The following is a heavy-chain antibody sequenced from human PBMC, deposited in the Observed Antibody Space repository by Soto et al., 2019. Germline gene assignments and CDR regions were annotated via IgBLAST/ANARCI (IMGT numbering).Heavy chain of an antibody. V-gene: IGHV4-30-2*01. CDR2: IYHSGST. D-gene: IGHD6-19*01. J-gene: IGHJ4*02. CDR3: ARAGGLGAVAVDY. Sequence: QLQLQESGSGLVKPSQTLSLTCAVSGGSISSGGYSWSWIRQPPGKGLEWIGYIYHSGSTYYNPSLQSRVTISVDRSKNQFSLKLSSVNAADTAVYYCARAGGLGAVAVDYWGQGTLVTVSS. CDR1: GGSISSGGYS.